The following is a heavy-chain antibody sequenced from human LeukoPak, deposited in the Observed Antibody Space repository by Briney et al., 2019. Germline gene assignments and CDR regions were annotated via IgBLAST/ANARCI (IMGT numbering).Heavy chain of an antibody. Sequence: GGSLRLSCVASGYSFSREGMRWVRQAPGKGLEWVAVISYDESNKYYADSVKGRFTISRDNSKNTLHLQMNSLRPEGTAVYYCAIDRLGEYHPFDYWGQGTRVTVSS. D-gene: IGHD3-10*01. J-gene: IGHJ4*02. CDR3: AIDRLGEYHPFDY. V-gene: IGHV3-30*03. CDR2: ISYDESNK. CDR1: GYSFSREG.